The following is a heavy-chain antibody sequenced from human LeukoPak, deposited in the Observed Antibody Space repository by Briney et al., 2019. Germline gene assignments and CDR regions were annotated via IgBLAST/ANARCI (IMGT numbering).Heavy chain of an antibody. D-gene: IGHD6-13*01. V-gene: IGHV3-48*03. J-gene: IGHJ3*02. Sequence: GGSLRLSCAASGFTFSTYEMNWVRQAPGKGLEWVSYISNSDDTKKYAESVKGRFTISRDNAQKSLYLQMNSLRAEDTAVYYCARVGYSSSWHTGSAFDIWGQGTMVTVSS. CDR1: GFTFSTYE. CDR2: ISNSDDTK. CDR3: ARVGYSSSWHTGSAFDI.